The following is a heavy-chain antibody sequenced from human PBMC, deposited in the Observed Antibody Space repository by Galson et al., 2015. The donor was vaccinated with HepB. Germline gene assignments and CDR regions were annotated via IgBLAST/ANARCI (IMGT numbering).Heavy chain of an antibody. CDR3: ARSRLRFLEWLLFEGNWFDP. CDR1: GGTFSSYA. V-gene: IGHV1-69*04. Sequence: SVKVSCKASGGTFSSYAISWVRQAPGQGLEWMGRIIPILGIANYAQKFQGRVTITADKSTSTAYMELSSLRSEDTAVYYCARSRLRFLEWLLFEGNWFDPWGQGTLVTVSS. J-gene: IGHJ5*02. CDR2: IIPILGIA. D-gene: IGHD3-3*01.